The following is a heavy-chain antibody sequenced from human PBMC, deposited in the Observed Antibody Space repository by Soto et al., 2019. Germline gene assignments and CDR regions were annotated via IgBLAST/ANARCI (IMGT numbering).Heavy chain of an antibody. CDR2: IRPDGSNR. CDR3: ARVGRPQHLLTGFDN. CDR1: GFTFSDYA. V-gene: IGHV3-33*01. Sequence: QVQLVESGGGVVQPGWSLRLSCVTSGFTFSDYAMHWVRQAPGKGLEWVAVIRPDGSNRYYADSVKGRFTISSDISKNTLYLQMSSLRADDTAVYFCARVGRPQHLLTGFDNWGQGTLVTVSS. J-gene: IGHJ5*02. D-gene: IGHD3-16*01.